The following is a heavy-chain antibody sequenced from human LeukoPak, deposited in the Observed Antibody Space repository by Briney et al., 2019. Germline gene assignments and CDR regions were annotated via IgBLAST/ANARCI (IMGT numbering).Heavy chain of an antibody. CDR3: ARVEEGYGSGRRENYYYYYMDV. V-gene: IGHV4-39*07. D-gene: IGHD3-10*01. CDR1: GGSISSSSYY. J-gene: IGHJ6*03. CDR2: IYYSGSS. Sequence: SVTLSLTCTVSGGSISSSSYYWGWIRQPPGNGLEWIGSIYYSGSSYYNPSLKSRVTISVDTSKNQFSLKLSSVTAADTAVYYCARVEEGYGSGRRENYYYYYMDVWGKGTTVTISS.